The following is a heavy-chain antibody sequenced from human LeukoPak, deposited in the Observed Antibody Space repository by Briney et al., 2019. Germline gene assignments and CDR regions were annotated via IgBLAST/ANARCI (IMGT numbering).Heavy chain of an antibody. Sequence: SETLSLTCTVSGGSISSRSFYWGWIRQPPGKGLEWIGTIFYSGSTYYNPSLKSRVTMSVDTSKNQFPLKLSSVTAADSAMYYCARLGSSAPLYYFDYWGQGTLVTVSS. CDR2: IFYSGST. CDR1: GGSISSRSFY. J-gene: IGHJ4*02. D-gene: IGHD6-19*01. V-gene: IGHV4-39*01. CDR3: ARLGSSAPLYYFDY.